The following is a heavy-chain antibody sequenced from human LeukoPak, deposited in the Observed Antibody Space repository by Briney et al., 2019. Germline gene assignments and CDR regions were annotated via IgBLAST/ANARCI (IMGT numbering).Heavy chain of an antibody. V-gene: IGHV1-2*02. D-gene: IGHD3-22*01. CDR2: INPNSGGT. Sequence: ASVKVSCKASGYTFTGYYMHWVRQAPGQGLEWMGWINPNSGGTNYAQKFQGRVTMTRDTSISTAYMELSRLRSDDTAVYYCAGGAHYHDSSEGYDYWGQGTLVTVSS. CDR3: AGGAHYHDSSEGYDY. J-gene: IGHJ4*02. CDR1: GYTFTGYY.